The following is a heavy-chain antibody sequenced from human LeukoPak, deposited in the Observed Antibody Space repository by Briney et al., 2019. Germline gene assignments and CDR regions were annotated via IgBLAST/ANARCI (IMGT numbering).Heavy chain of an antibody. CDR3: AKKTTYCSSTSCYQDYFDY. CDR2: ISGSGGST. V-gene: IGHV3-23*01. Sequence: PGGSLRLSCAASGFTFSSYAMSWVRQAPGKGLEWVSAISGSGGSTYYADSVKGRFTISRDNSKNTLYLQMNSLRAEDTAVYYCAKKTTYCSSTSCYQDYFDYWGQGTLVTVSP. CDR1: GFTFSSYA. J-gene: IGHJ4*02. D-gene: IGHD2-2*01.